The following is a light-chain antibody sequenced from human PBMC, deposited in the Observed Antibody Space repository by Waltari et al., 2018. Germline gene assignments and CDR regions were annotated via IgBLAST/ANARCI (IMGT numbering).Light chain of an antibody. Sequence: EIVLTQSPGTLSLSPGERATLSCRASPTVRTTDLAWYQQKPGQAPTPLLYGASSRATGIPDRFSGSGSGTDFSLTISSLEPEDFAVYYCQQYDISPLTFGGGTKVEIK. J-gene: IGKJ4*01. CDR3: QQYDISPLT. CDR1: PTVRTTD. V-gene: IGKV3-20*01. CDR2: GAS.